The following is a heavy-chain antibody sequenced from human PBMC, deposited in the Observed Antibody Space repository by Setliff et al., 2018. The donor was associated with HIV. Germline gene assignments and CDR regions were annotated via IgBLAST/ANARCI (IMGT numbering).Heavy chain of an antibody. CDR2: MSFSGST. CDR1: GGSISTSSYY. V-gene: IGHV4-39*01. CDR3: AMGSSGYPFDY. D-gene: IGHD3-22*01. J-gene: IGHJ4*02. Sequence: PSETLSLTCAVSGGSISTSSYYWGWIRQPPGKGLEWIGSMSFSGSTYDKPSLKSRVTISVDTSKNQFSLKLSSVTAADTAVYYCAMGSSGYPFDYWGQGTL.